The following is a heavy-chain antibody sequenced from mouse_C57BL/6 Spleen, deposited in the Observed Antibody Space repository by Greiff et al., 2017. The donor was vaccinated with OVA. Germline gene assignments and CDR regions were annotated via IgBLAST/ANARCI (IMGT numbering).Heavy chain of an antibody. CDR2: ISDGGSYT. J-gene: IGHJ3*01. V-gene: IGHV5-4*01. CDR1: GFPFSSYA. D-gene: IGHD3-2*02. CDR3: ARDEDSSGRFAY. Sequence: EVQLQESGGGLVKPGGSLKLSCAASGFPFSSYAMSWVRQTPEKRLEWVATISDGGSYTYYPDNVQGRFTISRNNAKNNLYLQMSHLKSEDTAMDYGARDEDSSGRFAYWGQGTLVTVSA.